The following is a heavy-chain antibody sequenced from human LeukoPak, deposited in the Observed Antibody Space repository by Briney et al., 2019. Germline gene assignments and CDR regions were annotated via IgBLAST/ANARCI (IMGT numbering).Heavy chain of an antibody. V-gene: IGHV3-30-3*01. D-gene: IGHD2-2*01. CDR1: GFTFSSHA. J-gene: IGHJ4*02. CDR3: ARDFGSVVPAAMGVSY. CDR2: ISYDGSNK. Sequence: GGSLRLSCAASGFTFSSHAMHWVRQAPGKGLEWVAVISYDGSNKYYADSVKGRFTISRDNSKNTLYLQMNSLRAEDTAVYYCARDFGSVVPAAMGVSYWGQGTLVTVSS.